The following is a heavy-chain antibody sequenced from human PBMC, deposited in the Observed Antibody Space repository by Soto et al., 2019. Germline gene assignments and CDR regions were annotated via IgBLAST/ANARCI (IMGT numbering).Heavy chain of an antibody. CDR2: ICYSGTT. Sequence: PSEMLSLTCTVPGGPIKSYYWSWIRQPSGKGLEWIGYICYSGTTNYNPSLKSRVTISVDTSKNPFSLKLTSVTAAVTAVYYCARTIVGGSWFDPWGQGTLVTVSS. CDR1: GGPIKSYY. CDR3: ARTIVGGSWFDP. J-gene: IGHJ5*02. V-gene: IGHV4-59*01. D-gene: IGHD3-22*01.